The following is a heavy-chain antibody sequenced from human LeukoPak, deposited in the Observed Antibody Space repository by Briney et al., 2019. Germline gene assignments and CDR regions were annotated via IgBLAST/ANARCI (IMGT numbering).Heavy chain of an antibody. D-gene: IGHD2-2*01. J-gene: IGHJ5*02. CDR3: ARGKRCSSTSCYGGWFDP. CDR1: GYSLTNYW. CDR2: IHSGDSNA. Sequence: GESLKISCKDSGYSLTNYWIGWVRQMPGKGLEWMGIIHSGDSNAKYSPSFQGRVTISADKSINTAYLQWSALKASDTAMYYCARGKRCSSTSCYGGWFDPWGQGTLVTVSS. V-gene: IGHV5-51*01.